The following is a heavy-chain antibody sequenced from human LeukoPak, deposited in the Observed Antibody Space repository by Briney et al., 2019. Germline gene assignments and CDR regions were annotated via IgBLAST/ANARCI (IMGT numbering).Heavy chain of an antibody. D-gene: IGHD4-17*01. J-gene: IGHJ3*02. Sequence: SETLSLTCVVSGDSFSSHYWTWIRQSPGKGLEWIGYISYIGSSNYNPSLKSRVTISIDTSKNQFSLKLRSVTAADTAVYYCARDLVTVTKGFDIWGQGTMVSVSS. CDR2: ISYIGSS. CDR1: GDSFSSHY. V-gene: IGHV4-59*11. CDR3: ARDLVTVTKGFDI.